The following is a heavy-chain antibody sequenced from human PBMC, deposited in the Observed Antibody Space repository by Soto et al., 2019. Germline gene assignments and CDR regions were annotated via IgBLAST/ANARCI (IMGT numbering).Heavy chain of an antibody. V-gene: IGHV1-58*02. J-gene: IGHJ4*02. CDR3: AREQYCGGDCYSGDYFDY. CDR1: GFTFTSSA. Sequence: SVKVSCKASGFTFTSSAMQWVRQARGQRLEWIGWIVVGSGNTNYAQKFQERVTITRDMSTSTAYMELSSLRSEDTAVYYCAREQYCGGDCYSGDYFDYWGQGTLVTVSS. CDR2: IVVGSGNT. D-gene: IGHD2-21*02.